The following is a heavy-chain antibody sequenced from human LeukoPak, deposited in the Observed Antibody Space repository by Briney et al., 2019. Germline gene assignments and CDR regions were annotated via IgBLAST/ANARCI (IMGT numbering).Heavy chain of an antibody. D-gene: IGHD4-23*01. CDR1: GFTFSSYG. CDR3: AKSPVALSVWYFDL. J-gene: IGHJ2*01. CDR2: IRYDGSNK. Sequence: GGSLRLSCAASGFTFSSYGMHWVRQAPGKGLEWVAFIRYDGSNKYYADSVKGRFTISRDNSKNTLYLQMNSLRAEDTAVYYCAKSPVALSVWYFDLWGRGTLVTVSS. V-gene: IGHV3-30*02.